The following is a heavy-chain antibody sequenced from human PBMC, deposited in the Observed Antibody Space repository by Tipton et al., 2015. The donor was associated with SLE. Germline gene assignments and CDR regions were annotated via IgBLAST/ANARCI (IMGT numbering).Heavy chain of an antibody. CDR3: AREKSGSSIDY. D-gene: IGHD1-26*01. CDR1: GGPITGYF. V-gene: IGHV4-59*01. Sequence: GLVKPSETLSLTCNVSGGPITGYFWSWVRQPPGERPECLGYLSNRGGTKYNPSLKSRVSISADTSKNLFSLKLKSLIAADTAVYYCAREKSGSSIDYWGQGTLVTVSS. CDR2: LSNRGGT. J-gene: IGHJ4*02.